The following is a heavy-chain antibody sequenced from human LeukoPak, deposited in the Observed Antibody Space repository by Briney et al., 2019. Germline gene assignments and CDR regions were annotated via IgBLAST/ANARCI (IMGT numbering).Heavy chain of an antibody. Sequence: GGSLRLSCAASGFTFSSYAMSWVRQAPGKGLECISGFSGSGGSTYYADSVKGRFTISRDNAKNSLYLQMISLRAEDTAVYYCARDLLITMIVVDYWGQGTLVTVSS. D-gene: IGHD3-22*01. CDR3: ARDLLITMIVVDY. V-gene: IGHV3-23*01. CDR2: FSGSGGST. CDR1: GFTFSSYA. J-gene: IGHJ4*02.